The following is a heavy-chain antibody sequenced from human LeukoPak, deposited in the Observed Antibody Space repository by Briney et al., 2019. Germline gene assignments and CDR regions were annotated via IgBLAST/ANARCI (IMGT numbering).Heavy chain of an antibody. Sequence: PGGSLRLSCAASGFTFSDYYMSWIRQAPGKGLEWVSYISSSSYTNYADSVKGRFTISRDNAKNSLYLQMNSLRAEDTAVYYCAKGGGYSLSLLYYFDYWGQGTLVTVSS. D-gene: IGHD5-18*01. V-gene: IGHV3-11*06. J-gene: IGHJ4*02. CDR2: ISSSSYT. CDR1: GFTFSDYY. CDR3: AKGGGYSLSLLYYFDY.